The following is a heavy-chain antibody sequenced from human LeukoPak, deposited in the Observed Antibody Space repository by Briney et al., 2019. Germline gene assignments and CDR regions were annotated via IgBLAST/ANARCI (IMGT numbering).Heavy chain of an antibody. V-gene: IGHV4-59*12. CDR1: GGSISSYY. J-gene: IGHJ4*02. CDR3: AREGGFYRPLDY. CDR2: VHLDGRT. Sequence: SETLSLTCTVSGGSISSYYWNWIRQPPGKGLEWIGEVHLDGRTNYNPSLTGRLTMSVDLYENHISLKLTSVTAADTAVYYCAREGGFYRPLDYSGQGTLVTVSS.